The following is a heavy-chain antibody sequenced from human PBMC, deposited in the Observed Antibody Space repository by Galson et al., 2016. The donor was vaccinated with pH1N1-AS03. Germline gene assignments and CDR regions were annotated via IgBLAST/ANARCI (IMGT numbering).Heavy chain of an antibody. Sequence: SLRLSCAGSGFTFDAYAMHWVRQAPGKGLEWVSGIDWNSGTIGYADSVKGRFTISRDNAKNSLYLQMNSLRAEATALYSCLKDKWAVAGSANSYFDYWCQETLVTVSS. J-gene: IGHJ4*02. CDR3: LKDKWAVAGSANSYFDY. CDR2: IDWNSGTI. D-gene: IGHD6-19*01. CDR1: GFTFDAYA. V-gene: IGHV3-9*01.